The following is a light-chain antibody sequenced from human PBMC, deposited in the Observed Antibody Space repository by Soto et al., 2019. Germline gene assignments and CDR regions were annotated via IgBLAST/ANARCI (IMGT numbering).Light chain of an antibody. CDR2: VAS. V-gene: IGKV4-1*01. J-gene: IGKJ4*01. CDR3: QQSYSTPLT. CDR1: QSILHSSNNKIC. Sequence: DIVMTQSPDSLALSLGERATINCKSSQSILHSSNNKICLAWYQQKPGKAPELLILVASTLPSGVPSRFSGSGSGTDFTLTISSLQPEDFATYYCQQSYSTPLTFGGGTKVDIK.